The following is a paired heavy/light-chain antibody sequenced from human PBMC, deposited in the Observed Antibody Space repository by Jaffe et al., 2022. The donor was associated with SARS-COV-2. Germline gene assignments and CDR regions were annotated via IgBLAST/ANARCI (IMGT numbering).Light chain of an antibody. V-gene: IGKV1-27*01. J-gene: IGKJ1*01. CDR1: QGISNY. Sequence: DIQMTQFPSSLSASVGNRVTITCRASQGISNYLAWYQQKPGKVPKLLIYAASTLQSGVPSRFSGSGSGTDFTLTISSLQPEDVATYYCQKYNSAPCTFGQGTKVEIK. CDR2: AAS. CDR3: QKYNSAPCT.
Heavy chain of an antibody. V-gene: IGHV3-30*18. Sequence: QVQLEESGGGVVHPGRSLRLSCAASGFTFRSYGMHWVRQAPGKGLEWVALISFDGWNTYYADSVRGRFTISRDNSKNTLFLQMNSLRAEDTAFYYCAKPNGRFGSGNLPFDPWGQGTLVTVSS. CDR1: GFTFRSYG. D-gene: IGHD3-10*01. CDR3: AKPNGRFGSGNLPFDP. J-gene: IGHJ5*02. CDR2: ISFDGWNT.